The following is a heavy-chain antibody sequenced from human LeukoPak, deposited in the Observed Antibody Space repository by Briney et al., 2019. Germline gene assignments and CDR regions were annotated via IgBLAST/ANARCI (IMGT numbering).Heavy chain of an antibody. D-gene: IGHD1-20*01. CDR3: AKETSITGAGDF. J-gene: IGHJ4*02. Sequence: GGSLRLSCVGSGFTFSNYAMSWVRQAPGKGLEYVSPISASGLSTYYTDSVRGRFTNSRDNSKNTLYLQMHSLRAEDTAVYYCAKETSITGAGDFWGQGALVTVSS. CDR2: ISASGLST. V-gene: IGHV3-23*01. CDR1: GFTFSNYA.